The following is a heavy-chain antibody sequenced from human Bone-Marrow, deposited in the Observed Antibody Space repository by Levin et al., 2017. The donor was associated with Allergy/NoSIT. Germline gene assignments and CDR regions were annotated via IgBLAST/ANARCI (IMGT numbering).Heavy chain of an antibody. V-gene: IGHV5-51*01. CDR3: ASPHDYSNNGPRAFDI. CDR2: IYPGDSDT. CDR1: GYSFTTYW. D-gene: IGHD4-11*01. J-gene: IGHJ3*02. Sequence: GESLKISCKGSGYSFTTYWIGWVRQMPGKGPEWMGIIYPGDSDTRYSPSFQGQVTISADKSISTAYLQWSSLKASDTAMYYCASPHDYSNNGPRAFDIWGQGTMVTVSS.